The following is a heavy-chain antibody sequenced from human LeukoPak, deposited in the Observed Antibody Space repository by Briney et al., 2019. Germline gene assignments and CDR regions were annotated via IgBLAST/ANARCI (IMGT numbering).Heavy chain of an antibody. CDR3: VRHDGRSGGTMGALDS. J-gene: IGHJ4*02. CDR1: TGSISSSSHH. Sequence: SETLSLTCTVSTGSISSSSHHWGWIRQSPGKGLEWIGSIYYGRTTYYNPSLNSRVTISVVTSKNQFYLQLNSVTAADTAVYYCVRHDGRSGGTMGALDSWGQGSQVTVSS. CDR2: IYYGRTT. D-gene: IGHD4-23*01. V-gene: IGHV4-39*01.